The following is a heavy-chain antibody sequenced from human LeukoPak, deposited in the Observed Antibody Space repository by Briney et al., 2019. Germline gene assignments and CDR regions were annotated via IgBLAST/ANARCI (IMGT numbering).Heavy chain of an antibody. CDR1: GGSIITRSYY. V-gene: IGHV4-39*01. Sequence: PSETLSLTCTASGGSIITRSYYWGWIRRPPGKGLEWLGTISDTGSTYYNPSLKSRVTMSVDTSKKQFSLRLSSVTAADTAVYYCARTTVTIQPFVYFDYWGQGTLVTVSS. CDR3: ARTTVTIQPFVYFDY. CDR2: ISDTGST. D-gene: IGHD4-17*01. J-gene: IGHJ4*02.